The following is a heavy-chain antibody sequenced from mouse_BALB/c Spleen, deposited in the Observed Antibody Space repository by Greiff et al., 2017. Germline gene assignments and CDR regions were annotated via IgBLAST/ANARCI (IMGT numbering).Heavy chain of an antibody. CDR2: IWAGGST. V-gene: IGHV2-9*02. D-gene: IGHD1-1*01. CDR1: GFSLTSYG. Sequence: VKLVESGPGLVAPSQSLSITCTVSGFSLTSYGVHWVRQPPGKGLEWLGVIWAGGSTNYNSALMSRLSISKDNSKSQVFLKMNSLQTDDTAMYYCARDSLLLGGYFDYWGQGTTLTVSS. CDR3: ARDSLLLGGYFDY. J-gene: IGHJ2*01.